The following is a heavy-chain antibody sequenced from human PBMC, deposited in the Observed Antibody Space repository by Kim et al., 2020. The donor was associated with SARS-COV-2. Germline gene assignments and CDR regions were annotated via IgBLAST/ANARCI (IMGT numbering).Heavy chain of an antibody. J-gene: IGHJ4*02. CDR1: GFSITTRGVG. Sequence: SGPTLVNPTQTLTLTCTFSGFSITTRGVGVGWIRQPPGKALEWLTVIYWDDDKRYNPSLKSRLTVTKDTSKNHVVLTMTNMDPVDTATYYCAHSLYSRLFDYWGQGALVAVSS. CDR3: AHSLYSRLFDY. D-gene: IGHD6-13*01. V-gene: IGHV2-5*02. CDR2: IYWDDDK.